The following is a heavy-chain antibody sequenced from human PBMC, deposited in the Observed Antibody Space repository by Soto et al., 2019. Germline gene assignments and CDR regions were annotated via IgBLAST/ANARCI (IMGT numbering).Heavy chain of an antibody. Sequence: PSETLSLTCTVSGGSISTYFWSWIRQHPGRGLEWIGYLYYSGSTYYNPSLKSRVTISVDTSKNQFSLKLSSVTAADTAVYYCARVREETASYWYFDLWGRGTLVTVSS. D-gene: IGHD2-21*02. CDR2: LYYSGST. CDR1: GGSISTYF. V-gene: IGHV4-59*08. CDR3: ARVREETASYWYFDL. J-gene: IGHJ2*01.